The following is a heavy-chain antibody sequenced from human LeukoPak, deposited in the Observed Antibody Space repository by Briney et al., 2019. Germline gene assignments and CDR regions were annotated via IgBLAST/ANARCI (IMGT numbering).Heavy chain of an antibody. CDR3: ARVFYPGWAFDP. J-gene: IGHJ5*02. D-gene: IGHD1-26*01. Sequence: SETLSLTCTVSGGSISSYYWSWIRQPAGKGLEWIGRIYTSGSTNYNPSLKSRVTMSVDTSKNQFSLKLCSVTAADTAVYYCARVFYPGWAFDPWGQGTLVTVSS. CDR2: IYTSGST. CDR1: GGSISSYY. V-gene: IGHV4-4*07.